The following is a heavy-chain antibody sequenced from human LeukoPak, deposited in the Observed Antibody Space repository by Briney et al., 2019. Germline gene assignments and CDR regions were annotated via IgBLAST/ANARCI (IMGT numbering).Heavy chain of an antibody. Sequence: SETLPLTCAVSGGSISSYYWSWIRQSPGKGREWIAYIYHSGNTNYNPSFKSRVTISVDTSKNQFSLKLTSVAAADTAIYYCARQPSGTAAFDIWGQGTMVTVSS. D-gene: IGHD1/OR15-1a*01. J-gene: IGHJ3*02. CDR3: ARQPSGTAAFDI. CDR2: IYHSGNT. CDR1: GGSISSYY. V-gene: IGHV4-59*08.